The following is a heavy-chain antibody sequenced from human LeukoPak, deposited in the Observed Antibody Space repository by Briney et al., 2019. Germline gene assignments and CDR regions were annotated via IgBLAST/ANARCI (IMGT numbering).Heavy chain of an antibody. CDR2: IRNDGTII. CDR3: AKDTPLCYFDY. D-gene: IGHD3-16*01. J-gene: IGHJ4*02. Sequence: GGSLRLSCAASGFTFSSYGLHWIRQAPGKGLEWVAFIRNDGTIIYNADSVKGRFTISRDNSKNTLYLQMNSLRADDTAVYYCAKDTPLCYFDYWGQGTLVTVSS. CDR1: GFTFSSYG. V-gene: IGHV3-30*02.